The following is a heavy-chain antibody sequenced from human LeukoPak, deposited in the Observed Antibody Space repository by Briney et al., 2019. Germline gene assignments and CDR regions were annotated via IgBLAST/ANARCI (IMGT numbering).Heavy chain of an antibody. CDR1: GGSFSGYY. CDR2: INHSGST. V-gene: IGHV4-34*01. J-gene: IGHJ4*02. CDR3: ARGGYGALRGADY. D-gene: IGHD4-17*01. Sequence: PSETLSLTSAVYGGSFSGYYWSWIRQPPGKGLEWIGEINHSGSTNYNPSLKSRITISVDTSKNQFSLKLSSVTAADTAVYYCARGGYGALRGADYWGQGTLVTVSS.